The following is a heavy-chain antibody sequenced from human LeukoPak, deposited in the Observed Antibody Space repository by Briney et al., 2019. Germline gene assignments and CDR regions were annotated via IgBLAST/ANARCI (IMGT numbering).Heavy chain of an antibody. CDR1: GFTFSSYA. CDR2: ISSNGGST. V-gene: IGHV3-64*01. D-gene: IGHD5-12*01. CDR3: AKGWLRFFMDV. J-gene: IGHJ6*03. Sequence: PGGSLRLSCAASGFTFSSYAMHWVRQAPGKGLEYVSAISSNGGSTYYANSVKGRFTISRDNSKNTLYLQMNSLRAEDTAVYYCAKGWLRFFMDVWGKGTTVTVSS.